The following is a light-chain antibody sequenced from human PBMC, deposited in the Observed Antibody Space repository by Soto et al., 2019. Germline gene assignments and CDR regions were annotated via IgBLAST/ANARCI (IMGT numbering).Light chain of an antibody. CDR1: TGAVTSGHY. Sequence: QAVVTQEPSLTVSPGGTVTLTCGSSTGAVTSGHYPYWFQQKPGQAPRTLIYDTSNKHSWTPARFSGSLLGGKAALTLSGAQPEDEAEYYCLRSYIVFGGGTKVTVL. J-gene: IGLJ2*01. CDR2: DTS. CDR3: LRSYIV. V-gene: IGLV7-46*01.